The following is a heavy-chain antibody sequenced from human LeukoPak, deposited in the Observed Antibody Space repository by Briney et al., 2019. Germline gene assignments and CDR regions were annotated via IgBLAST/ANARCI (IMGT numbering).Heavy chain of an antibody. Sequence: SETPSLTCAVYGGSFSGYYWSWIRQPPGKGLEWIGEINHSGSTNYNPSLKSRVTISVGTSKNQFSLKLSSVTAADTAVYYCARGNYGMDVWGQGTTVTVSS. CDR3: ARGNYGMDV. CDR1: GGSFSGYY. CDR2: INHSGST. V-gene: IGHV4-34*01. J-gene: IGHJ6*02.